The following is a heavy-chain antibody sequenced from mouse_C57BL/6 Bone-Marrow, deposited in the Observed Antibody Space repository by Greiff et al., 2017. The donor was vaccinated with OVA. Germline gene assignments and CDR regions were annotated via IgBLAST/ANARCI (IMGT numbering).Heavy chain of an antibody. J-gene: IGHJ3*01. V-gene: IGHV1-74*01. Sequence: QVQLQQPGAELVKPGASVKVSCKASGYTFTSYWMHWVKQRPGQGLEWIGRIHPSDSDTNYNQKFKGKATLTVVKSSSTAYRQLSSLTSEDAAVYYCAIESVYYYGSSPFAYWGQGTLVTVSA. CDR3: AIESVYYYGSSPFAY. CDR2: IHPSDSDT. D-gene: IGHD1-1*01. CDR1: GYTFTSYW.